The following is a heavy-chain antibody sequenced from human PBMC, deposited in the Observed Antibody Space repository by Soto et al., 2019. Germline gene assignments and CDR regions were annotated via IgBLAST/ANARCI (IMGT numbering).Heavy chain of an antibody. V-gene: IGHV3-7*04. CDR3: AKETIEVGGPNYFDY. CDR1: GFTFSDSW. Sequence: EVRLVESGGALVQPGGSLRLSCAASGFTFSDSWMGWVRQAPGKGLQWVANIKQDGSQTLYQGSLRGRVIISRDNTLNTLYLHMSSLRAEDTAVYYCAKETIEVGGPNYFDYWGQGTLVTVSS. D-gene: IGHD6-19*01. J-gene: IGHJ4*02. CDR2: IKQDGSQT.